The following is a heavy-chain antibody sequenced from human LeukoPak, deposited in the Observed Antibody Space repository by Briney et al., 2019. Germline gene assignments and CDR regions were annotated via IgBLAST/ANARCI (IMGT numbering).Heavy chain of an antibody. V-gene: IGHV3-7*01. Sequence: GGSLRLSCAASGFTFSSSAMTWVRQAPGKGLEWVASIKHNGGEKYYVDSVKGRFTISRDNAKNSLYLEMSSLRVEDTAVYYCARDRGWRSSGYYLYHFDYWGQGTLVTFAS. CDR2: IKHNGGEK. CDR3: ARDRGWRSSGYYLYHFDY. J-gene: IGHJ4*02. CDR1: GFTFSSSA. D-gene: IGHD3-22*01.